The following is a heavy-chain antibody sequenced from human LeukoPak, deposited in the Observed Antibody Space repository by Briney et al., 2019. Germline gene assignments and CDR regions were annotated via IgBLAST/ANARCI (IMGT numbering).Heavy chain of an antibody. J-gene: IGHJ4*02. Sequence: GASVTVSCKASGYTFTGYYMHWMRQAPGQGLEWMGSINPNTGGTNCAQKFQGRVTMTRDTSISTAYMELSRLTSDDTAVYYCARKAVGGPCDNWGQGTLVTVSS. CDR1: GYTFTGYY. CDR2: INPNTGGT. CDR3: ARKAVGGPCDN. V-gene: IGHV1-2*02. D-gene: IGHD3-10*01.